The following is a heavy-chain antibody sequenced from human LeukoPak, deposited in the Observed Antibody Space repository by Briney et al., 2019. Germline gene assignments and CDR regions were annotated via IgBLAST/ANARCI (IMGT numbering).Heavy chain of an antibody. V-gene: IGHV3-7*03. Sequence: GGSLRLSCGASGFTFSSYWMSWVRQAPGKGLEWVANIKQDGSEKNYVDSVKGRFTISRDNSKNTLYLQMNSLRAEDTAVYYCAKDRGYSYGVENFDYWGQGTLVTVSS. CDR2: IKQDGSEK. D-gene: IGHD5-18*01. J-gene: IGHJ4*02. CDR1: GFTFSSYW. CDR3: AKDRGYSYGVENFDY.